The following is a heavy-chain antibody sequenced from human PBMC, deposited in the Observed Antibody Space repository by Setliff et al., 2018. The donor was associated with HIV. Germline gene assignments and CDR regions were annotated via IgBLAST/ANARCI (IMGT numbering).Heavy chain of an antibody. Sequence: SETLSLTCAVYGGSLSGYYWSWIRQAPGKGLEWMGEINHRGRTRYNPSLKSRVTISVETSKNQFSLRVNAVTAADTAFYYCARGFSGDYVFTGYMDVLGEGTTVTVSS. D-gene: IGHD3-3*01. CDR3: ARGFSGDYVFTGYMDV. CDR2: INHRGRT. J-gene: IGHJ6*03. V-gene: IGHV4-34*01. CDR1: GGSLSGYY.